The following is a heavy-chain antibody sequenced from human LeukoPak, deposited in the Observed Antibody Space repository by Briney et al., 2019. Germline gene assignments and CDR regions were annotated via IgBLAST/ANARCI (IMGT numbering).Heavy chain of an antibody. D-gene: IGHD2-2*01. J-gene: IGHJ4*02. CDR1: GYTFTGYY. CDR3: ARISTRGRGFDY. Sequence: SVKVSCKASGYTFTGYYMHWVRQAPGQGLEWKGWINPNSGGTNYAQKFQGRVTMTRDTSISTAYMELSRLRSDDTAVYYCARISTRGRGFDYWGQGTLVTVSS. CDR2: INPNSGGT. V-gene: IGHV1-2*02.